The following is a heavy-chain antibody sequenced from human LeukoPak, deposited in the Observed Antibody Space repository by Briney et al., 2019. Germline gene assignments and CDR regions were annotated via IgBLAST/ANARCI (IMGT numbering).Heavy chain of an antibody. CDR3: ASLSHYYDSSGYRFDY. D-gene: IGHD3-22*01. J-gene: IGHJ4*02. Sequence: GSSVKVSCKASGGTFSSYAISWVRQAPGQGLEWMGRIIPILGIANYAQKFQGRVTITADKSTSTAYMELSSLRSEDTAVYYCASLSHYYDSSGYRFDYWGQGTLVTVSS. CDR2: IIPILGIA. CDR1: GGTFSSYA. V-gene: IGHV1-69*04.